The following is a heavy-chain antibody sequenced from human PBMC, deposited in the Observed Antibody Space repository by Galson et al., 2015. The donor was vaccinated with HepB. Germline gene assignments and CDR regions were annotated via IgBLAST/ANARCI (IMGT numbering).Heavy chain of an antibody. V-gene: IGHV2-70*01. D-gene: IGHD1-26*01. J-gene: IGHJ3*02. CDR3: ARMTSIVGATTPQNAFDI. Sequence: PALVKPTQTLTLTCTSSGFSLTTSGMCVNWIRQPPGKALEWLALIDWDDDKHYSTSLKTRLTISKDTSKNQVVLTMTNMDPVDTATYYCARMTSIVGATTPQNAFDIWGQGTMVTVSS. CDR2: IDWDDDK. CDR1: GFSLTTSGMC.